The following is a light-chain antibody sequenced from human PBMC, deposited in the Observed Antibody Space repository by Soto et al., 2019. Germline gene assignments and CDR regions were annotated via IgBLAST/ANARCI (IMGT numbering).Light chain of an antibody. J-gene: IGLJ3*02. CDR2: RNN. CDR1: SSNIGSNY. V-gene: IGLV1-47*01. CDR3: AAWDDSLSGPWV. Sequence: QSVLTQPPSASGTPGQRVTISCSGSSSNIGSNYVYWYQQLPGTAPKLLIYRNNQLPSGVPDRFSGSKSGTSASLAISGLRSEDEADYYCAAWDDSLSGPWVFGGGTKVTV.